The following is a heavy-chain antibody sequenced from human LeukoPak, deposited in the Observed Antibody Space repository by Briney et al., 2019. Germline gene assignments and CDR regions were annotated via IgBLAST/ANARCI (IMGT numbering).Heavy chain of an antibody. Sequence: GGSLRLSCAVSGFTFSNYDMNWVRQAPGKGLEWVSSISSGSSYIYYADSVKGRFTISRDNSKNTLYLQMNSLRAEDTAVYYCARGPSGYHNTGGQGTLVTVSS. V-gene: IGHV3-21*01. CDR2: ISSGSSYI. J-gene: IGHJ4*02. D-gene: IGHD5-12*01. CDR1: GFTFSNYD. CDR3: ARGPSGYHNT.